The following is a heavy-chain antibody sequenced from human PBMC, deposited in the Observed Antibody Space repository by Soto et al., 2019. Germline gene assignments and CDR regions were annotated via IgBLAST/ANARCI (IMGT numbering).Heavy chain of an antibody. CDR1: GFTFSIYG. CDR2: ISSSTSYV. D-gene: IGHD2-2*01. J-gene: IGHJ5*01. Sequence: PGGSLRLACAASGFTFSIYGMNWLRQAPGKGLEWVAPISSSTSYVYYADSVKGRFSTSRDNAKNMLYLEMYGLRTEDTAVYYCARDPSEGRVGNWFESWGQGTLVTVSS. V-gene: IGHV3-21*06. CDR3: ARDPSEGRVGNWFES.